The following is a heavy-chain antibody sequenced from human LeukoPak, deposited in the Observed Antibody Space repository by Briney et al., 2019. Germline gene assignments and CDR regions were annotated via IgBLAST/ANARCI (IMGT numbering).Heavy chain of an antibody. D-gene: IGHD1-1*01. CDR2: MDPSGSQK. V-gene: IGHV3-7*01. J-gene: IGHJ4*02. CDR1: QFTFNWSW. CDR3: AIWTSGNY. Sequence: PGDPLPLSCADSQFTFNWSWMHGVRQAPGKGLEWVANMDPSGSQKRYVDSVRGRFTISKDKPGAPLYLDMHSLRADDTAIYYCAIWTSGNYWGQGPLVTVSS.